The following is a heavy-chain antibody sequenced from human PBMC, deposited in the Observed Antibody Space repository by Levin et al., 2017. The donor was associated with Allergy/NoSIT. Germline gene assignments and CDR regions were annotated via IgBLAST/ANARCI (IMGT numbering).Heavy chain of an antibody. CDR1: GFTFSSYA. CDR3: ARDGYYYGSGSYFN. CDR2: ISYDGSNK. Sequence: GESLKISCAASGFTFSSYAMHWVRQAPGKGLEWVAVISYDGSNKYYADSVKGRFTISRDNSKNTLYLQMNSLRAEDTAVYYCARDGYYYGSGSYFNWGQGTLVTVSS. V-gene: IGHV3-30-3*01. J-gene: IGHJ4*02. D-gene: IGHD3-10*01.